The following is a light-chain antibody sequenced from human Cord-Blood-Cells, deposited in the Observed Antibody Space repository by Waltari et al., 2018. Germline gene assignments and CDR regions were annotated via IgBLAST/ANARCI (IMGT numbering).Light chain of an antibody. V-gene: IGLV2-11*01. CDR3: CSYAGSYTFV. CDR2: DVS. Sequence: QSAPTQPRSVSGSPGQSVTISCTGTSSDVGGYNYVSWYQQHPGKAPKLMIYDVSKLPSGDPDRFSGSKSGNTASLTISGLQAEDEADYYCCSYAGSYTFVFGGGTKLTVL. CDR1: SSDVGGYNY. J-gene: IGLJ3*02.